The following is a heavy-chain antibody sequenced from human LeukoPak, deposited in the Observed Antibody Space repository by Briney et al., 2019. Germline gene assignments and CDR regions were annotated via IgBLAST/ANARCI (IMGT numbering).Heavy chain of an antibody. V-gene: IGHV3-21*01. CDR2: ISSSSSYI. CDR3: ARVFGGYYYYMDV. J-gene: IGHJ6*03. Sequence: GGSLRLSCAASGFTFSSYSMDWVRQAPGKGLEWVSSISSSSSYIYYADSVKGRFTISRDNAKNPLHPQMNSLRAEDTAVYYCARVFGGYYYYMDVWGKGTTVTVSS. D-gene: IGHD4-23*01. CDR1: GFTFSSYS.